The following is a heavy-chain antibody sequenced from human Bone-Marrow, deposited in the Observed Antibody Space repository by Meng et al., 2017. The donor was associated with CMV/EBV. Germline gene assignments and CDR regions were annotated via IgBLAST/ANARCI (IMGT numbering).Heavy chain of an antibody. D-gene: IGHD3-10*01. CDR2: VNDSGST. J-gene: IGHJ3*02. CDR3: AREGLGSSAFDI. V-gene: IGHV4-34*01. Sequence: SETLSLTCAVYSGSFSGYYWSWIRQPPGEGLEWIGDVNDSGSTNYNPSLKSRVTISVDTSKNQFSLKVNSVTAADTAIYYCAREGLGSSAFDIWGQGTMVTVSS. CDR1: SGSFSGYY.